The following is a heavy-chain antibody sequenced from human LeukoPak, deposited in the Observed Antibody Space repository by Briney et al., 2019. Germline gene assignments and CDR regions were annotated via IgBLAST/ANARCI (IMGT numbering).Heavy chain of an antibody. CDR1: GFTFSSYG. CDR3: ARDRIAAVNWFDP. Sequence: GGSLRLSCAASGFTFSSYGMHWVRQAPGKGLEWVAVIWYDGSNKYYADSVKGRFTISRDNSKNTLYLQMNSLRAEDTAVCYCARDRIAAVNWFDPWGQGTLVTVSS. V-gene: IGHV3-33*01. D-gene: IGHD6-13*01. J-gene: IGHJ5*02. CDR2: IWYDGSNK.